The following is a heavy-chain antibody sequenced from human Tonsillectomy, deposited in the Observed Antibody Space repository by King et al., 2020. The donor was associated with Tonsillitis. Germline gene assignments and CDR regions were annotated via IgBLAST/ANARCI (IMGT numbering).Heavy chain of an antibody. J-gene: IGHJ4*02. Sequence: VQLVESGGGVVQPGRSLRLSCAASGFTFSSYGMHWVRQAPGKGLEWVAVIWYDGSNKYYADSVKGRFTISRDNSKNTLYLQMNSLRAEDTAVYYCAREGPVYCGGDCYSRYFDYWGQGTLVTVSS. D-gene: IGHD2-21*01. CDR3: AREGPVYCGGDCYSRYFDY. CDR2: IWYDGSNK. V-gene: IGHV3-33*01. CDR1: GFTFSSYG.